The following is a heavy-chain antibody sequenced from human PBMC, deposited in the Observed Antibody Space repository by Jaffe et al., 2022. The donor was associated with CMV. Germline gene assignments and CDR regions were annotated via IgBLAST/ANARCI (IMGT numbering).Heavy chain of an antibody. V-gene: IGHV1-3*01. D-gene: IGHD3-10*01. CDR3: ARDRSSLLWFGEPKNWFDP. J-gene: IGHJ5*02. CDR1: GYTFTSYA. Sequence: QVQLVQSGAEVKKPGASVKVSCKASGYTFTSYAMHWVRQAPGQRLEWMGWINAGNGNTKYSQKFQGRVTITRDTSASTAYMELSSLRSEDTAVYYCARDRSSLLWFGEPKNWFDPWGQGTLVTVSS. CDR2: INAGNGNT.